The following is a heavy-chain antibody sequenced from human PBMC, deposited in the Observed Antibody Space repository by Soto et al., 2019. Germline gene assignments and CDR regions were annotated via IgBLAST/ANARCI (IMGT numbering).Heavy chain of an antibody. CDR3: AITSVADASFDY. D-gene: IGHD5-12*01. CDR2: ISYDGGET. V-gene: IGHV3-30*03. CDR1: GFIFSNNG. J-gene: IGHJ4*02. Sequence: GGSLRLSCAGSGFIFSNNGMHWVRQAPGKGLGWVAFISYDGGETFYADSVKGRFTISRDNSKSTLFLHMNSLKKEDTAVYYCAITSVADASFDYWGQGTLVTVSS.